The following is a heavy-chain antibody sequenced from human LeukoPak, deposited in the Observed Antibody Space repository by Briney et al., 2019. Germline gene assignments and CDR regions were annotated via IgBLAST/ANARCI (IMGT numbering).Heavy chain of an antibody. CDR2: IKSKTDGRTT. Sequence: GGSLRLSCAASGFTFSNSWMSWVRQAPGKGLEWVGRIKSKTDGRTTNYAALVKGRFTISRDDSKNTLYLQMTSLKTEDTAVYYCTTDVYSSSPVDWFDPWGQGTLVTVSS. CDR1: GFTFSNSW. D-gene: IGHD6-13*01. V-gene: IGHV3-15*01. J-gene: IGHJ5*02. CDR3: TTDVYSSSPVDWFDP.